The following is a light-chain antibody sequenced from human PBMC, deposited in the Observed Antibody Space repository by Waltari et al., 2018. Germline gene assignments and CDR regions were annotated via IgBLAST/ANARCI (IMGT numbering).Light chain of an antibody. Sequence: SFVLPPPPSVSVAPGKTANLSCVGNAIGSNNVNWDQQTPGQAPVVVIYYDGDRPSGIPERYSGSNSGNTATLTISRVEAGDEADYYCQVWESSSDPVVFGGGTKLTVL. CDR3: QVWESSSDPVV. J-gene: IGLJ3*02. CDR1: AIGSNN. V-gene: IGLV3-21*01. CDR2: YDG.